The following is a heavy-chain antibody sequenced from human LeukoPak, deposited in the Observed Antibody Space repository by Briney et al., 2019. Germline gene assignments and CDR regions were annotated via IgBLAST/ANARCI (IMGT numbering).Heavy chain of an antibody. CDR3: ARSTGYSSSWYPYYYYYYMDV. Sequence: SETLSLTCAVYGGSLSGYYWSWIRQPPGQGLEWIGEINHSGSTNYNPSLKSRVTISVDTSKNQFSLKLSSVTAADTAVYYCARSTGYSSSWYPYYYYYYMDVWGKGTTVTVSS. D-gene: IGHD6-13*01. CDR2: INHSGST. CDR1: GGSLSGYY. J-gene: IGHJ6*03. V-gene: IGHV4-34*01.